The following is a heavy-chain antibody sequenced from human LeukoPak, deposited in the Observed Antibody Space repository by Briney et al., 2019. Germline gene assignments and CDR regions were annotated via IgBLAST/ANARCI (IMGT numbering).Heavy chain of an antibody. CDR2: INPNSGGT. CDR1: GYTFTGYY. V-gene: IGHV1-2*02. Sequence: GASVKVSCKASGYTFTGYYMHWVRQAPGQGLEWMGCINPNSGGTNYAQKFQGRVTMTRDTSISTAYMELSRLRSDDTAVYYCARDRFISGYFDYWGQGTLVTVSS. D-gene: IGHD2-15*01. CDR3: ARDRFISGYFDY. J-gene: IGHJ4*02.